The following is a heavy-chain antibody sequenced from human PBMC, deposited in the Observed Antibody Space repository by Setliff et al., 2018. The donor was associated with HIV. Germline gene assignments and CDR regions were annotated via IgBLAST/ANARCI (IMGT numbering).Heavy chain of an antibody. CDR1: GFTFSSYT. CDR2: INHDGDYR. D-gene: IGHD3-16*01. CDR3: ARREYNYVPRAFDL. V-gene: IGHV3-64*02. J-gene: IGHJ3*01. Sequence: PGGSLRLSCAASGFTFSSYTIHWFRQAPGKGLEYVSAINHDGDYRSYAESVKGRFTMSRDNVVNSVYLQMNSLRAEDTAVYYCARREYNYVPRAFDLWGRGTMVTVSS.